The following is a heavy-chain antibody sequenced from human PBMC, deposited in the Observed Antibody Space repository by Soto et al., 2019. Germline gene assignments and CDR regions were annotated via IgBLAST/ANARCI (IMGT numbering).Heavy chain of an antibody. J-gene: IGHJ6*02. CDR2: IIPFFPAA. V-gene: IGHV1-69*01. CDR3: ARDLISNYHYYGMDV. CDR1: AXXXXXXX. Sequence: QVQLVXXXXEVKKPGSSVKVSXKXSAXXXXXXXFSWVRQAXXXXXXXXGGIIPFFPAANYAQRFQSRVTITADESTSTVYMELSSLRSEDTALYYCARDLISNYHYYGMDVWGQGTTVTVSS.